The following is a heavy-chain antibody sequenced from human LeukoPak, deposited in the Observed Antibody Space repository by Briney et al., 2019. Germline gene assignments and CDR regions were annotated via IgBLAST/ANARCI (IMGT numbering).Heavy chain of an antibody. J-gene: IGHJ4*02. V-gene: IGHV3-30*18. CDR1: GFTFSSYG. CDR2: LSFDGSIK. CDR3: AKDQYDYVWQSFRYTFDY. Sequence: GRSLRLSCAASGFTFSSYGMHWVRQAPGKGLEWMAFLSFDGSIKYYADSLRGRFTISRDNSMNTLYLQMNSLRPEDTAVYYCAKDQYDYVWQSFRYTFDYWGQGTLVTVSS. D-gene: IGHD3-16*02.